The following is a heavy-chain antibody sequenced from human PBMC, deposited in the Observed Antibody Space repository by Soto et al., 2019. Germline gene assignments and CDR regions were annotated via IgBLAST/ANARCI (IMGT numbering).Heavy chain of an antibody. CDR3: AKGKGTGVTRVGAFDI. CDR2: ISDSGVTT. J-gene: IGHJ3*02. D-gene: IGHD2-8*02. Sequence: EVQLLESGGGLVQPGGSLRLSCAASGFTFSKYAMSWVRQAPGKGLDWVSGISDSGVTTYCADSVKGRFTISRDNSKNTLYLQMNSLRAEDTAVYYCAKGKGTGVTRVGAFDIWGQGTIVTVSS. V-gene: IGHV3-23*01. CDR1: GFTFSKYA.